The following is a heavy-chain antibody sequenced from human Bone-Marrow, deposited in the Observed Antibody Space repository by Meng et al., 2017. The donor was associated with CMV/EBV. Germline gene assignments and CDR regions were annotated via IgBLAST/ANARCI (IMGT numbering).Heavy chain of an antibody. CDR2: IYWNDDK. D-gene: IGHD3-9*01. Sequence: SGPTLVKPTQTLTLTCTFSGFSVSSSGVGVGWIRQPPGKAPEWLALIYWNDDKHYSPSLKSRLAITKDTSKDQVVLTLTNMDPVDTATYYCAHRRLWDPDWEHYFDYWGQGTLVTVSS. J-gene: IGHJ4*02. CDR3: AHRRLWDPDWEHYFDY. CDR1: GFSVSSSGVG. V-gene: IGHV2-5*01.